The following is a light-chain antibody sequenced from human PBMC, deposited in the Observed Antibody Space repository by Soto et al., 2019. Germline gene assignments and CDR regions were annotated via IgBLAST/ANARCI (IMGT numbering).Light chain of an antibody. V-gene: IGKV3-11*01. Sequence: EIVLTQSPATLSLSPGERSTLSCRASQSVRSYLAWYRQKPGQAPRLLIYDASNRATGIPARFSGSVSGTDFTLTISSLEPEDFAVYYCQQRSNWPLLTFGGGTKVDIK. CDR1: QSVRSY. CDR3: QQRSNWPLLT. J-gene: IGKJ4*01. CDR2: DAS.